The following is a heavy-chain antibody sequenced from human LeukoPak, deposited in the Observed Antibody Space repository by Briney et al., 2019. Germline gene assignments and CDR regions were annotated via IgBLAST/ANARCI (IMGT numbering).Heavy chain of an antibody. CDR1: GYTFTNYY. D-gene: IGHD3-22*01. V-gene: IGHV1-46*01. J-gene: IGHJ4*02. Sequence: GASVKVSCKASGYTFTNYYMHWVRQAPGQGLEWMGIINPSDGKTSYAQKFQGRVTMTRDTSTSTVYMELSSLRSEDTAVYYCARDPGGDSSGYYHWGYWGQGTLVTVSS. CDR3: ARDPGGDSSGYYHWGY. CDR2: INPSDGKT.